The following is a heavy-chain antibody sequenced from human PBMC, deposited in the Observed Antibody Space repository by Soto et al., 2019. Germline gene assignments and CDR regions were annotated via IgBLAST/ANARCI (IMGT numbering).Heavy chain of an antibody. D-gene: IGHD3-10*01. CDR3: AREPIWFGEFGAFDY. V-gene: IGHV3-33*01. CDR2: IWYDGSNK. J-gene: IGHJ4*02. Sequence: PGGSLRLSCAASGFTFSSYGMHWVRQAPGKGLEWVAVIWYDGSNKYYADSVKGRFTISRDNSKNTLYLQMNSLRAEDTAVYYCAREPIWFGEFGAFDYWGQGTLVTVSS. CDR1: GFTFSSYG.